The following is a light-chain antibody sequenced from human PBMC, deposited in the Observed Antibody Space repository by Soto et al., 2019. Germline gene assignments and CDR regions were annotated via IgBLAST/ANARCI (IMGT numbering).Light chain of an antibody. Sequence: QSVLTQPASVSGSPGQSITISCTGTSSDVGGYNYVSWYQQHPGKAPKRMIYEVSNRPSGVSNRFSGSTSGNTASLTISGLQAEDETDYYCSSYTSSSTYVFGTGTKVTV. CDR3: SSYTSSSTYV. V-gene: IGLV2-14*01. J-gene: IGLJ1*01. CDR1: SSDVGGYNY. CDR2: EVS.